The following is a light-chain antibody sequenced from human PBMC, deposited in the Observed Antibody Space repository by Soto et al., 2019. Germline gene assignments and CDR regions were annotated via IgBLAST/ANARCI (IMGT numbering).Light chain of an antibody. Sequence: QSVLTQPASVSGSPGQSITISCTGTSSDVGGYNYVSWYQQHPGKAPKLMIYDVSNRPSGVSNRFSGYKSGNTASLTISGLQAEEEADYYCSSYTSSTTLVFGGGTKLTVL. CDR1: SSDVGGYNY. V-gene: IGLV2-14*03. CDR3: SSYTSSTTLV. J-gene: IGLJ2*01. CDR2: DVS.